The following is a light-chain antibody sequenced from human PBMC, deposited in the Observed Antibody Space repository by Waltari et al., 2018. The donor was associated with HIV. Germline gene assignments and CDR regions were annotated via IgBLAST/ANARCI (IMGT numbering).Light chain of an antibody. CDR3: QQYYATLLT. CDR1: QSVFYNGYNY. Sequence: DIVMTQSPDSLAVSLGERATLNSQSSQSVFYNGYNYLAWYQQRPGQPPKLLIYWASTRESGVPDRFSGTGSGTNFTLTINNLQPEDVAVYYCQQYYATLLTFGGGTKVEIK. V-gene: IGKV4-1*01. J-gene: IGKJ4*01. CDR2: WAS.